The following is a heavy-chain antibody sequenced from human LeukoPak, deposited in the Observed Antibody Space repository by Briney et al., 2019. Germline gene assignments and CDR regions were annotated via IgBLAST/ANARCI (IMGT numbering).Heavy chain of an antibody. D-gene: IGHD1-14*01. CDR2: MNPNSGNT. CDR1: GYTFTSYD. J-gene: IGHJ4*02. V-gene: IGHV1-8*01. CDR3: ARFYRSRGADDFDY. Sequence: GASVKVSCKASGYTFTSYDINWVPQAPGQGLEWMGWMNPNSGNTGYAQKFQGRVTMTRNTSISTAYMELSSLRSEDTAVYYCARFYRSRGADDFDYWGQGTLVTVSS.